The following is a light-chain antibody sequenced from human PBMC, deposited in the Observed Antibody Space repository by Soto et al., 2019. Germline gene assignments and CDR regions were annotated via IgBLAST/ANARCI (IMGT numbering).Light chain of an antibody. J-gene: IGKJ4*01. V-gene: IGKV1-27*01. Sequence: DSQMTHSPCSLSASVEDRVTITCRASQGIFNYLAWYQQKPGKVPKLLIYAASTLQSGVPSRFSGSGSGTDFTLTISSLQPEDVATYYCQKYNSAPLTFGGGTKVDIK. CDR2: AAS. CDR1: QGIFNY. CDR3: QKYNSAPLT.